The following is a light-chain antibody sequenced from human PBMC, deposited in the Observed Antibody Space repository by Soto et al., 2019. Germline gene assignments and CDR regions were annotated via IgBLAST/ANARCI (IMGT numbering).Light chain of an antibody. CDR1: QSISRW. J-gene: IGKJ5*01. CDR3: QQYNTYST. CDR2: DAS. Sequence: DIQMTQSPSTLSASVGYRFTITCRASQSISRWLAWYQQKPWKAPKALIYDASTLRSGVPSRFSGGGSGTEFTLTISSLQPDDFATYYCQQYNTYSTFGQGTRLEIK. V-gene: IGKV1-5*01.